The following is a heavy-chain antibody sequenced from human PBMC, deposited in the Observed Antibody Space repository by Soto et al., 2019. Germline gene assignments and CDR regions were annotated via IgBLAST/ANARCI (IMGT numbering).Heavy chain of an antibody. V-gene: IGHV4-4*07. CDR1: GGTISGYY. Sequence: SSETLSLTCSVSGGTISGYYWTWSRQPAGKGLEWIGRIYSSGNTKYNPSLQSRVTMSLDTSNNQFSLRLTSVTAADTAVYYCARGQRFSDWFDPWGQGTLVTVSS. CDR3: ARGQRFSDWFDP. D-gene: IGHD3-3*01. CDR2: IYSSGNT. J-gene: IGHJ5*02.